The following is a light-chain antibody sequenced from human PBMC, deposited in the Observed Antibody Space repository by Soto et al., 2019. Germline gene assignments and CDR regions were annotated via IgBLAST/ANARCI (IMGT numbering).Light chain of an antibody. CDR3: QQYVYSHP. CDR1: QSVNSNY. CDR2: GAS. J-gene: IGKJ4*01. Sequence: IVLTQSPGTLSLYPGARATLSCGASQSVNSNYLAGYQQKPGQAPRLLIYGASSRATGIPDRFSGSGSGTAFTLTISRLEPEDLSVYYSQQYVYSHPFGGGPNVEIK. V-gene: IGKV3-20*01.